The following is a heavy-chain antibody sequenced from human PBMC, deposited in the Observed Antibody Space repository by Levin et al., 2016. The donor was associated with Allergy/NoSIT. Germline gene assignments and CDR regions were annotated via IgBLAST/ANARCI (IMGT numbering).Heavy chain of an antibody. CDR2: ISTSGSST. CDR3: VKVREMTTRHDAFDI. Sequence: GGSLRLSCAASGFTFSSYSMTWVRQAPGKGLERVSTISTSGSSTYYADSVKGRFTISRDNSKSTLYLQMNSLRVEDTAVYYCVKVREMTTRHDAFDIWGQGTMVIVSS. D-gene: IGHD5-24*01. V-gene: IGHV3-23*01. CDR1: GFTFSSYS. J-gene: IGHJ3*02.